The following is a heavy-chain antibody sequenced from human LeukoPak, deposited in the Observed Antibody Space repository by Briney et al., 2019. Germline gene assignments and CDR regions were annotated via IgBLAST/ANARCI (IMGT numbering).Heavy chain of an antibody. J-gene: IGHJ4*02. D-gene: IGHD3-10*01. CDR3: ATMVQGVYTYFGS. CDR1: GGSISSYY. CDR2: IYYSGST. V-gene: IGHV4-59*01. Sequence: SETLSLTRTVSGGSISSYYWSWIRQPPGKGLEWIGYIYYSGSTNYNPSLKSRVTMSLDTSKNQLSLKLSSVTAADTAVYYCATMVQGVYTYFGSWGQGNLVAVSS.